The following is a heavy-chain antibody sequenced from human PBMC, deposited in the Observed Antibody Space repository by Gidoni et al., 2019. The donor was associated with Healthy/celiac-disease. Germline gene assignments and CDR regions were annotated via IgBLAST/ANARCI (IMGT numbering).Heavy chain of an antibody. V-gene: IGHV1-69*01. D-gene: IGHD7-27*01. CDR1: GGTFSSYA. J-gene: IGHJ6*02. CDR3: ARETGVIRALVYYYYGMDV. Sequence: QVQLVQSGAEVKKPGSSVKVSCKASGGTFSSYAISWVRQAPGQGLEWMGGIIPIFGTANYAQKFQGRVTITADESTSTAYMELSSLRSEDTAVYYCARETGVIRALVYYYYGMDVWGQGTTVTVSS. CDR2: IIPIFGTA.